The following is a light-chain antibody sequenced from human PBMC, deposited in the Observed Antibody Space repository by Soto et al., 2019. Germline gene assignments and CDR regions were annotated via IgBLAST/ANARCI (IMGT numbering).Light chain of an antibody. CDR3: SSFTSDTTYV. Sequence: QSLLTQPPSLSGSPGQSVAVSCPGTSSEVGSYNRVSWYQQPPGTAPKLMIYEVSNRPSGVPDRFSGSKSGNTASLTISGLQAEDEADYYCSSFTSDTTYVFGNGTKVTVL. V-gene: IGLV2-18*02. CDR1: SSEVGSYNR. CDR2: EVS. J-gene: IGLJ1*01.